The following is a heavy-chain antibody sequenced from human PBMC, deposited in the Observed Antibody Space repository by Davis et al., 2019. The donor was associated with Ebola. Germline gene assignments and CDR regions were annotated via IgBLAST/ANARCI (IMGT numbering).Heavy chain of an antibody. CDR1: GGSISSYY. Sequence: GSLRLSCTVSGGSISSYYWSWIRQPPGKGLEWIGYIYYSGSTNYNPSLKSRVTISVDTSKNQLSLKLSSVTAADTAVYYCARGDSTVTTYYYYYGMDVWGQGTTVTVSS. CDR3: ARGDSTVTTYYYYYGMDV. V-gene: IGHV4-59*01. D-gene: IGHD4-11*01. J-gene: IGHJ6*02. CDR2: IYYSGST.